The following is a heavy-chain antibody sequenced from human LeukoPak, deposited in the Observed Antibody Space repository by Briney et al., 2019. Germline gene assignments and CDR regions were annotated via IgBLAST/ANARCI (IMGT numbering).Heavy chain of an antibody. CDR1: GFTFSSYW. J-gene: IGHJ4*02. CDR2: IKQDGSEK. D-gene: IGHD1-26*01. CDR3: ARDQSGSGSYFFDY. V-gene: IGHV3-7*01. Sequence: GGSLRLSCAASGFTFSSYWMSWVRQAPGKGLEWVANIKQDGSEKYYVDSVKGRFTISRDNAKNSLYLQMSSLRAEDTAVYYCARDQSGSGSYFFDYWGQGTLVTVSS.